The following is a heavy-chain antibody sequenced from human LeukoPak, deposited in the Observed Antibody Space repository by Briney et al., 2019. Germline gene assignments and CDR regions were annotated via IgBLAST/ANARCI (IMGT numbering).Heavy chain of an antibody. Sequence: SETLSLTCAVSGGSVSDTTYYWGWLRQPPGKGLVWIGNVYYSGSTHYNPSLRSRVTLSVDTSKNQFSLKMSSATAADTAVYYCARLRKGRYFDYIFDFWGQGSLVTVSS. CDR3: ARLRKGRYFDYIFDF. CDR1: GGSVSDTTYY. CDR2: VYYSGST. D-gene: IGHD3-9*01. J-gene: IGHJ4*02. V-gene: IGHV4-39*01.